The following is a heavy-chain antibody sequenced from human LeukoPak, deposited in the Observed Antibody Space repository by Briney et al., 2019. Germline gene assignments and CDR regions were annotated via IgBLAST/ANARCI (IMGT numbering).Heavy chain of an antibody. V-gene: IGHV1-18*01. Sequence: ASVKVSCKASGYTFTSYGISWVRQAPGQGLEWMGWISAYNGNTNYAQKLQGRVTMTTDTSTSTAYMELRSLRSDDTAVYYCAKGVTPGLRFLEWLSPNYYFDYWGQGTLVTVSS. CDR3: AKGVTPGLRFLEWLSPNYYFDY. CDR2: ISAYNGNT. D-gene: IGHD3-3*01. CDR1: GYTFTSYG. J-gene: IGHJ4*02.